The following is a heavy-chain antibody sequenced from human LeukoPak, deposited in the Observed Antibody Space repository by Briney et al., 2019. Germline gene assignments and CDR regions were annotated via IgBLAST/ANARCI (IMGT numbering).Heavy chain of an antibody. V-gene: IGHV3-74*01. CDR2: INSDGSST. CDR3: AKTSSSWYLHFDY. J-gene: IGHJ4*02. Sequence: GGSLRLPCAVSGFTFSSYWMHWVRQAPGKGLVWVSRINSDGSSTSYADSVKGRFTISRDNSKNTLYLQMNSLRAEDTAVYYCAKTSSSWYLHFDYWGQGTLVTVSS. D-gene: IGHD6-13*01. CDR1: GFTFSSYW.